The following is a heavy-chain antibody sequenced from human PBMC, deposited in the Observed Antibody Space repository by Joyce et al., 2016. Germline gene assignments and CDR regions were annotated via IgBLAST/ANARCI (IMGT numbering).Heavy chain of an antibody. CDR3: ARTPRYCSGGNCLDY. D-gene: IGHD2-15*01. CDR1: GYTFTGYY. V-gene: IGHV1-2*06. Sequence: QVQLVQSGADVKKPGASVKVSCKASGYTFTGYYMHWVRQAPGQGLEWMGRINPNSGDTDYAQKLQGRVTMTRDTSLSTAYMELSRLRSDDTAVYYCARTPRYCSGGNCLDYWGQGALVTVSS. CDR2: INPNSGDT. J-gene: IGHJ4*02.